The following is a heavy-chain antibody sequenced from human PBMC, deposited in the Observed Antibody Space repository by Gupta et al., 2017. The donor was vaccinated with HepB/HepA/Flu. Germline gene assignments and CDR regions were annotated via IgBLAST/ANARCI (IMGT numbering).Heavy chain of an antibody. Sequence: QLQLQESGPGLVKPSETLSLTCTVPGGSISSSSYYWGWIRQPPGKGLEWIGSIYYSGSTYYNPSLKSRVTISVDTSKNQFSLKLSSVTAADTAVYYCARHAGSGSFAPDLVYWYFDLWGRGTLVTVSS. D-gene: IGHD1-14*01. J-gene: IGHJ2*01. CDR2: IYYSGST. CDR1: GGSISSSSYY. V-gene: IGHV4-39*01. CDR3: ARHAGSGSFAPDLVYWYFDL.